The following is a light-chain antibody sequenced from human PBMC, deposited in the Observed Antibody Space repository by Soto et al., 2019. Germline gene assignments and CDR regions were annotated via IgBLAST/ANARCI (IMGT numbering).Light chain of an antibody. CDR3: CSYAGSSTLV. Sequence: QSALTQPAYVSGSPGQSITISCTGTSSDVGSYNLVSWYQQHPGKAPKLMIYEGSKRPSGVSNRFSGSKSGNTASLTISGLQAEDEADYYCCSYAGSSTLVFGTGTKVTVL. CDR1: SSDVGSYNL. V-gene: IGLV2-23*01. J-gene: IGLJ1*01. CDR2: EGS.